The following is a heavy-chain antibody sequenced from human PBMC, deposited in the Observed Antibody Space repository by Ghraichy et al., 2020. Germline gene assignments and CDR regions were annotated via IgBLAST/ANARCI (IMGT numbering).Heavy chain of an antibody. D-gene: IGHD4-23*01. CDR2: ITSNSRTK. V-gene: IGHV3-48*02. J-gene: IGHJ6*02. Sequence: GESLNISCVGSGFTFSTYSMNWVRQSPGKGLEWVSYITSNSRTKSYGDSVKGRFTISRDNAQNSLFLQMNSLRDDDMAVYYCARASTVVRFFYFAGMDVWGQGTTVTVS. CDR1: GFTFSTYS. CDR3: ARASTVVRFFYFAGMDV.